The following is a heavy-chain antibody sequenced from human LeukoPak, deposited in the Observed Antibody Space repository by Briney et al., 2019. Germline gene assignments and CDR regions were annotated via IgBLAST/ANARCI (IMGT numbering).Heavy chain of an antibody. CDR1: GYSFTNSW. Sequence: GESLKISCKGSGYSFTNSWIGWVRQMPGKGLEWMGVIYPGDSDTRYSPSFQDQVTISADNSISTASLQWSSLKPSDTAMYYCALSSSWSKFDFWGQGTLVTVST. J-gene: IGHJ4*02. CDR3: ALSSSWSKFDF. V-gene: IGHV5-51*01. CDR2: IYPGDSDT. D-gene: IGHD6-13*01.